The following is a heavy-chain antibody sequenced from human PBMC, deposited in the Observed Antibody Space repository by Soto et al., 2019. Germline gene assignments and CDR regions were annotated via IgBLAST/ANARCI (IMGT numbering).Heavy chain of an antibody. CDR3: ARGTPSSSWFSDAFDI. CDR1: GFTFSSYW. V-gene: IGHV3-7*01. D-gene: IGHD6-13*01. Sequence: EVQLVESGGGLVQPGGSLRLSCAASGFTFSSYWMSWVRQAPGKGLEWGANIKQDGSEKYYVDSVKCRFTISRDNAKNSLYLQMYRLRAEDTAGYDCARGTPSSSWFSDAFDIWGHGTMVTVSS. CDR2: IKQDGSEK. J-gene: IGHJ3*02.